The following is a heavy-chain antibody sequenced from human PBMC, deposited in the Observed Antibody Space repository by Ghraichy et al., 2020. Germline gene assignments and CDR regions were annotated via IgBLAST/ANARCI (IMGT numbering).Heavy chain of an antibody. J-gene: IGHJ4*02. CDR2: IYTSGST. V-gene: IGHV4-4*07. Sequence: SETLSLTCTVSGGSISSYYWSWIRQPAGKGLEWIGRIYTSGSTNYNPSLKSRVTMSVDTSKNQFSLKLSSVTAADTAVYYCARDSPYYDFWSGYYPPNYFDYWGQGTLVTVSS. CDR3: ARDSPYYDFWSGYYPPNYFDY. D-gene: IGHD3-3*01. CDR1: GGSISSYY.